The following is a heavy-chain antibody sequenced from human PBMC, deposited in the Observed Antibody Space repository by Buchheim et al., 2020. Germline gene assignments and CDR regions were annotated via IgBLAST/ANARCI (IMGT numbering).Heavy chain of an antibody. V-gene: IGHV3-7*01. CDR3: ARYGRSGSSGNYYFDY. Sequence: EVQLVESGGGLVQPGGSLRLSCAASGFTFSSYWMSWVRQAPGKGLEWVANIKQDGSEKYYVDSVKGRFTISRDNAKNSLYLQMNSLRAEDTAVYYCARYGRSGSSGNYYFDYWGQGTL. J-gene: IGHJ4*02. D-gene: IGHD3-22*01. CDR1: GFTFSSYW. CDR2: IKQDGSEK.